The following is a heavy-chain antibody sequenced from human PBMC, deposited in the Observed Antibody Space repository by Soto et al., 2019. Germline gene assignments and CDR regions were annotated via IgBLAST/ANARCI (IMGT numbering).Heavy chain of an antibody. CDR2: ISSSSNYI. J-gene: IGHJ6*02. D-gene: IGHD3-10*02. CDR3: ARVVDYYVPYYYYGMDV. Sequence: EVQLVESGGGLVKPGGSLRLSCAASGFTFSSYNMNWVRQAPGKGLEWVSSISSSSNYIYYADSVKGRFTISRDNAKNSLYLQMNSLRAEDTAVYYCARVVDYYVPYYYYGMDVWGQGTTVTVSS. V-gene: IGHV3-21*01. CDR1: GFTFSSYN.